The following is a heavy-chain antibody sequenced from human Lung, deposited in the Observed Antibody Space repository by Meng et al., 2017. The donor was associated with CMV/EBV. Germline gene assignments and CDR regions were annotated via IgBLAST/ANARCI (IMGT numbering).Heavy chain of an antibody. Sequence: SETLSLXXTVSGGSISSSSYYWGWIRQPPGKGLERIGSIYYSGSTYYNPSLKSRVTISVDTSKNQFSLKLSSVTAADTAVYYCARTSSSGLTPFDPWGQGTLVTVSS. CDR1: GGSISSSSYY. D-gene: IGHD6-19*01. J-gene: IGHJ5*02. V-gene: IGHV4-39*01. CDR3: ARTSSSGLTPFDP. CDR2: IYYSGST.